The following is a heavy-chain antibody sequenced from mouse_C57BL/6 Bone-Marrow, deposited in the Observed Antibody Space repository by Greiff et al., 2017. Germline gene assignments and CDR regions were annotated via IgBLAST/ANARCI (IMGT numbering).Heavy chain of an antibody. CDR1: GYTFTNYW. CDR3: ARRYGSSFDY. Sequence: VKVVESGAELVRPGTSVKMSCKASGYTFTNYWIGWAKQRPGHGLEWIGDIYPGGGYTNYNEKFKGKDTLTADKSSSTAYMQFSSLTSEDSAIYYCARRYGSSFDYWGQGTTLTVSS. CDR2: IYPGGGYT. V-gene: IGHV1-63*01. J-gene: IGHJ2*01. D-gene: IGHD1-1*01.